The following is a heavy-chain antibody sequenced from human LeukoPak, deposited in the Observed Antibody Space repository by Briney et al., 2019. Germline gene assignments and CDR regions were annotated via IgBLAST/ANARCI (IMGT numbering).Heavy chain of an antibody. V-gene: IGHV4-59*01. D-gene: IGHD1-26*01. J-gene: IGHJ4*02. CDR3: AKGREWELLNPYDY. CDR1: GGSISSYY. CDR2: IYYSGST. Sequence: SETLSLTCTASGGSISSYYWSWIRQPPGKGLEWIGYIYYSGSTNYNPSLKSRVTISVDTSKNQFSLKLSSVTAADTAVYYCAKGREWELLNPYDYWGQGTLVTVSS.